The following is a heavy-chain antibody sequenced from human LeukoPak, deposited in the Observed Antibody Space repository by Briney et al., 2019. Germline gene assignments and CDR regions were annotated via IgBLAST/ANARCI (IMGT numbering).Heavy chain of an antibody. J-gene: IGHJ4*02. CDR1: GFTFDGYA. V-gene: IGHV3-43*02. D-gene: IGHD2-2*01. CDR2: ISVDDANT. Sequence: GGSLRLSCAGSGFTFDGYAMHWVRRAPGKGLEWVSRISVDDANTYYAHTVKGRFTISTDNSKNSPYLQMNSLRTEDTALYYCSKHRSCPSTSCPTAYWGPGTLVTASS. CDR3: SKHRSCPSTSCPTAY.